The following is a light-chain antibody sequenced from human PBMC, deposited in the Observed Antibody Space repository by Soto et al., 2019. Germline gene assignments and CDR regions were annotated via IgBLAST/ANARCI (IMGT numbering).Light chain of an antibody. J-gene: IGLJ3*02. CDR2: EVY. CDR3: ISYIPSTTTHWV. V-gene: IGLV2-14*01. Sequence: QSALTPPASVSGSPGQSITISCTGTNSDVGGYDRVSWYQHHPGKAPKLLIFEVYNRPSGISDRFSGSKSGDTASLTISGLQAEDEADYYCISYIPSTTTHWVFGGGTKLTVL. CDR1: NSDVGGYDR.